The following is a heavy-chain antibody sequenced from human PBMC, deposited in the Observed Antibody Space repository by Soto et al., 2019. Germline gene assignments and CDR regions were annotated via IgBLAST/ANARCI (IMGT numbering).Heavy chain of an antibody. V-gene: IGHV1-46*04. Sequence: ASVKVSCKASGYTFTNYYLHWVRQAPGQGLEWVGMNNPSARSASYAQKLRGRLTMDRDTSTTTVYMELSRLTSEDTAVYYCARDNSAANGVLDHWGLGTLVTVSS. CDR1: GYTFTNYY. J-gene: IGHJ4*02. D-gene: IGHD1-1*01. CDR2: NNPSARSA. CDR3: ARDNSAANGVLDH.